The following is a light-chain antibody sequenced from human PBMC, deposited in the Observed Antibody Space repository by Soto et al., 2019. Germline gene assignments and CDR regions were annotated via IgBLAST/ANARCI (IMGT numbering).Light chain of an antibody. CDR3: QQYGDSPLT. CDR2: GAS. Sequence: NVLTHPPGTLSLSPGERATLSCRASQTVSGSYVAWYQQKPGQTPRLLIYGASSRATGIPDRFSGSGSGTDFTLTISRLEPEDFAVYHCQQYGDSPLTFGGGTKVDIK. J-gene: IGKJ4*01. V-gene: IGKV3-20*01. CDR1: QTVSGSY.